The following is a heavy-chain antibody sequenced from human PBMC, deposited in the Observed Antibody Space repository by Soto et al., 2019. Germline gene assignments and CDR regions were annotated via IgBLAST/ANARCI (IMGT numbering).Heavy chain of an antibody. CDR2: VSSSSSYI. V-gene: IGHV3-21*01. CDR3: ARRYCSGGSCNYRWFDP. D-gene: IGHD2-15*01. J-gene: IGHJ5*02. CDR1: GFTFSSYS. Sequence: PGGSLRLSCAASGFTFSSYSMNWVRQAPGKGLEWVSSVSSSSSYIYYADSVKGRFTISRDNAKNSLYLQMNSLRAEDTAVYYCARRYCSGGSCNYRWFDPWGQGTLVTVSS.